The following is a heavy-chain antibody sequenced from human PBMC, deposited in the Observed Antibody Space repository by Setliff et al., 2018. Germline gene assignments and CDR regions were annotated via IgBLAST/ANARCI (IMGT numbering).Heavy chain of an antibody. CDR1: GFSFGTYA. CDR3: ASANTTGYYYFDN. CDR2: IRGTGSHT. V-gene: IGHV3-23*01. D-gene: IGHD5-12*01. Sequence: GGSLRLSCAASGFSFGTYAMNWVRQAPGEGLEWVSAIRGTGSHTYYADSVRGRFTISRDNAKNSVYLQMNSLRAEDTAVYYCASANTTGYYYFDNWGQGTLVTVSS. J-gene: IGHJ4*02.